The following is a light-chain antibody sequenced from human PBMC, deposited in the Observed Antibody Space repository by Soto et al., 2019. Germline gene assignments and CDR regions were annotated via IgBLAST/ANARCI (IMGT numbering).Light chain of an antibody. CDR2: AAS. J-gene: IGKJ4*01. CDR1: QGISTY. V-gene: IGKV1-39*01. CDR3: QQSYSAPLT. Sequence: DIQMTQSPSSLSASVGDRVTITCRASQGISTYLNWYQQKPGKAXKFXIYAASSLQSGVPSRFSGSGSETDFTLTISSLQPEDFATYSCQQSYSAPLTFGGGTKVDIK.